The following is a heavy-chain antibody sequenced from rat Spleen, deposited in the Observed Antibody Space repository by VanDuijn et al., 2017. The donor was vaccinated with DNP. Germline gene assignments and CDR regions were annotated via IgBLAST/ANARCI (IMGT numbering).Heavy chain of an antibody. J-gene: IGHJ2*01. CDR1: GFTFSDYY. V-gene: IGHV5-22*01. D-gene: IGHD1-11*01. Sequence: EVQLVESGGGLVQPGRSLKLSCAASGFTFSDYYMAWVRQAPTKGLAWVAYISYDGGTNYGDSVKGRFTISRDNGKNSLYLHMDSLKSEDTATYYCARHPLYGGYMYFDSWGQGVMVTVSS. CDR3: ARHPLYGGYMYFDS. CDR2: ISYDGGT.